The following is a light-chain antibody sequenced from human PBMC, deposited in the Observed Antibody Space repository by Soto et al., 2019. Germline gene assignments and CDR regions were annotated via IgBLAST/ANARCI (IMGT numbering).Light chain of an antibody. CDR3: QQADTFPLT. J-gene: IGKJ4*01. V-gene: IGKV1-12*01. Sequence: DIQMTQSPSSVSASEGDRVTITCRASQDITSWLAWYQQKPGKAPKLLIYAASSLQSGVPSRFSGSGSGTDFTLTITSLQAEDSAIYYCQQADTFPLTFGGGTKVEIK. CDR1: QDITSW. CDR2: AAS.